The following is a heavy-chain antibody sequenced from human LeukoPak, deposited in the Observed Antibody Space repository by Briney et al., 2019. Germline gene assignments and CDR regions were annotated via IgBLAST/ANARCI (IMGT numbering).Heavy chain of an antibody. Sequence: ASVKVSCKASGYTFTGYYMHWVRQAPGQGLEWMGWINPNSGGTNYAQKFQGRVTMTRDTSISTAYMELSRLRSDDTAVYYCARGLWLQLEPLGSLYFDYWGQGTLVTVSS. CDR2: INPNSGGT. D-gene: IGHD1-1*01. J-gene: IGHJ4*02. CDR3: ARGLWLQLEPLGSLYFDY. CDR1: GYTFTGYY. V-gene: IGHV1-2*02.